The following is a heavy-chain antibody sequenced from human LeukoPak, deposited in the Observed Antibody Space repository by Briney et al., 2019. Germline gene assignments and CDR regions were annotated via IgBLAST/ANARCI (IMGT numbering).Heavy chain of an antibody. CDR1: GGSFSGYY. CDR3: ARGHVWGNYRPGHYFDY. V-gene: IGHV4-34*01. D-gene: IGHD3-16*02. CDR2: INHSGST. Sequence: SETLSLTCAVYGGSFSGYYWSWIRQPPGKGLEWIGEINHSGSTNYNPSLKSRVTISVDTSKNHFSLKLSSVTAADTAVYYCARGHVWGNYRPGHYFDYWGQGTLVTVSS. J-gene: IGHJ4*02.